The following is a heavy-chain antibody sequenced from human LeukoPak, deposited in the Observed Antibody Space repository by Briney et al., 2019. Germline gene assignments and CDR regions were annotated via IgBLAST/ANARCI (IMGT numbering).Heavy chain of an antibody. Sequence: ASVKVSCKASGYTFTMYAINWVRQAPGQGLEWMGWISTSTGNPTYAPAFAGRFVFSVDTSVNTAYLQINSPQPNDTAIYYCARDRGGYMAYWGQGTLVTVSS. CDR2: ISTSTGNP. V-gene: IGHV7-4-1*02. CDR3: ARDRGGYMAY. D-gene: IGHD5-12*01. J-gene: IGHJ4*02. CDR1: GYTFTMYA.